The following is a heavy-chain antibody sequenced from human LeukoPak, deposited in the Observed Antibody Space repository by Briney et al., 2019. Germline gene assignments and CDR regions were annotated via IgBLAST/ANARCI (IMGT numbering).Heavy chain of an antibody. J-gene: IGHJ4*02. V-gene: IGHV3-7*01. CDR2: IKQDGSEK. Sequence: GGSLRLSXAASGFTFSSYWMSWVRQAPGKGLEWVANIKQDGSEKYYVDSVKGRFTISRGNAKNSLYLQMNSLRAEDTAVYYCARGGSPVERYFDYWGQGTLVTVSS. CDR3: ARGGSPVERYFDY. CDR1: GFTFSSYW.